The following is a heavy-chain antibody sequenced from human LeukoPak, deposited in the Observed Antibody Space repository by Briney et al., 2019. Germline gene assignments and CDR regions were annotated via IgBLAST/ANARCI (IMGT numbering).Heavy chain of an antibody. V-gene: IGHV3-7*01. J-gene: IGHJ4*02. Sequence: GRSLRLSCAASGFTFSSYWMIWVRQAPGKGLEWVANINQDGSARYSVDSVKGRFTISRDNAKNSLYLQMNSLRAEDTAVYYCAKGDTIVVVTANFDYWGQGTLVTVSS. CDR3: AKGDTIVVVTANFDY. CDR2: INQDGSAR. CDR1: GFTFSSYW. D-gene: IGHD2-21*02.